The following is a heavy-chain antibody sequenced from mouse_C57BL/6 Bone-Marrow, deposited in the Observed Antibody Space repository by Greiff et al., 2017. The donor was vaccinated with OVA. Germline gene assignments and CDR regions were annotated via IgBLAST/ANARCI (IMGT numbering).Heavy chain of an antibody. J-gene: IGHJ3*01. V-gene: IGHV14-2*01. CDR3: ARTDGGFDCAY. D-gene: IGHD2-2*01. Sequence: EVKLLESGAELVKPGASVKLSCTASGFNIKDYYMHWVKQRTEQGLEWIGRIDPEDGETKYAPKFPGTATITADTSSNTAYLQLISRTSEDTAVDYCARTDGGFDCAYWGQGTLVTVSA. CDR2: IDPEDGET. CDR1: GFNIKDYY.